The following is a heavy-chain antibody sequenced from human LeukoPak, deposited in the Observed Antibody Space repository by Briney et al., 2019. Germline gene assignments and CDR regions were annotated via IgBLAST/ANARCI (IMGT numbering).Heavy chain of an antibody. CDR3: ATHTLGARPHAFDI. Sequence: GASVKVSCKASGGTFSSYSISWVRQAPGQGLEWMGRIIPIFGTANYAQKFQGRVTITTDESTSTAYMELSSLRSEDTAVYYCATHTLGARPHAFDIWGQGTMVTVSS. V-gene: IGHV1-69*05. J-gene: IGHJ3*02. CDR2: IIPIFGTA. D-gene: IGHD1-26*01. CDR1: GGTFSSYS.